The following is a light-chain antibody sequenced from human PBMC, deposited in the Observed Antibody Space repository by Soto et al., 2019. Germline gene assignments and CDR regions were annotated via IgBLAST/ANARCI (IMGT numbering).Light chain of an antibody. Sequence: EIMLTQSPDTLSLSPGERATLSCRASQSVSSDYLAWYQQKPGQAPRLLIYGASNRATGVPDRFSGSGSGTDFTLTISRLEPEDFAVYYCQQYDDSETFGQGTKVEIK. V-gene: IGKV3-20*01. CDR1: QSVSSDY. J-gene: IGKJ1*01. CDR3: QQYDDSET. CDR2: GAS.